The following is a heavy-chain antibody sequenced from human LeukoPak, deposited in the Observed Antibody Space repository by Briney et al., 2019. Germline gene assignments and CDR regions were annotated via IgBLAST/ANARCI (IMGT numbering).Heavy chain of an antibody. Sequence: PGGSLRLSCAASGFTFSSYGMHWVRQAPGKGLEWVSSISSSSSYIYYADSVKGRFTISRDNAKNSLYLQMNSLRAEDTAVYYCARSYSSSWYSDYWGQGTLVTVSS. J-gene: IGHJ4*02. CDR1: GFTFSSYG. CDR3: ARSYSSSWYSDY. CDR2: ISSSSSYI. D-gene: IGHD6-13*01. V-gene: IGHV3-21*01.